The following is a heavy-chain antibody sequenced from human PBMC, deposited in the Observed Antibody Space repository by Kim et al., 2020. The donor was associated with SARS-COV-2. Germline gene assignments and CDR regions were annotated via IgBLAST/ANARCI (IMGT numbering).Heavy chain of an antibody. CDR1: GFTFSSYW. D-gene: IGHD6-6*01. CDR2: INSDGSST. CDR3: ARGGSSSSIGYWYFDL. J-gene: IGHJ2*01. Sequence: GGSLRLSCAASGFTFSSYWMHWVRQAPGKGLVWVSRINSDGSSTSYADSVKGRFTISRDNAKNTLYLQMNSLRAEDTAVYYCARGGSSSSIGYWYFDLWGRGTLVTVSS. V-gene: IGHV3-74*01.